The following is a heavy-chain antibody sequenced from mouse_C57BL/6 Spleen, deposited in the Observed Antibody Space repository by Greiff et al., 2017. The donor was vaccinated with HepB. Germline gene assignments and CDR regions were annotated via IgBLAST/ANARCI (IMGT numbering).Heavy chain of an antibody. J-gene: IGHJ1*03. D-gene: IGHD1-1*01. CDR1: GFSFNTYA. V-gene: IGHV10-1*01. CDR2: IRSKSNNYAT. CDR3: VGEITTVVDWYFDV. Sequence: EVQLVESGGGLVQPKGSLKLSCAASGFSFNTYAMNWVRQAPGKGLEWVARIRSKSNNYATYYADSVKDRFTISRDDSESMLYLQMNNLKTEDTAMYYCVGEITTVVDWYFDVWGTGTTVTVSS.